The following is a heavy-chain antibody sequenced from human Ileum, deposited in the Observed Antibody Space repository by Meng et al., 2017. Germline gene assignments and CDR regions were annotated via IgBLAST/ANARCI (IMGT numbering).Heavy chain of an antibody. J-gene: IGHJ1*01. V-gene: IGHV4-34*01. Sequence: SETLSLPCAVYGGSFSGYYWSWIRQPPGKGLEWIGEINHSGSTNYNPSLKSRVTLSVDTSKNQFSLKLSSVTAADTAVYYCARGPSGGTAEYFQHWGQGTLVTVSS. CDR1: GGSFSGYY. D-gene: IGHD1-1*01. CDR3: ARGPSGGTAEYFQH. CDR2: INHSGST.